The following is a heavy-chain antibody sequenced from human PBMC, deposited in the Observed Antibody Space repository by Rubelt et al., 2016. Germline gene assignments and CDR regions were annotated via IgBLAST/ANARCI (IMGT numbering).Heavy chain of an antibody. D-gene: IGHD2-2*01. CDR1: GGSFSGYY. V-gene: IGHV4-34*01. J-gene: IGHJ4*02. Sequence: QVQLQQWGAGLLKPSETLSLTCAVYGGSFSGYYWSWIRQPPGKGLEWIGELTHSGSTNYNPSLKRCVTWSVDTSKNQCSLMLSSVTAADTAVYYCAGSELVVPAVTPVQTDCWGQGTLVTVSS. CDR2: LTHSGST. CDR3: AGSELVVPAVTPVQTDC.